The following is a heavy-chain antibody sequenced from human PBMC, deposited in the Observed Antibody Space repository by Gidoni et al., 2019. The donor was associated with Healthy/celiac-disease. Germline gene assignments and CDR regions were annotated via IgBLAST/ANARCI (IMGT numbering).Heavy chain of an antibody. D-gene: IGHD2-2*01. Sequence: EVQLVESGGGLVQPGGSLRLSCAASGFTFSSYGMSWVRQAPGKGLEWVANIKQGGSEKYYVDSVKGRFTISRDNAKNSLYLQMNSLRAEDTAVYYCARAIVVVPAASYGIDVWGQGTTVTVSS. CDR3: ARAIVVVPAASYGIDV. J-gene: IGHJ6*02. CDR1: GFTFSSYG. V-gene: IGHV3-7*01. CDR2: IKQGGSEK.